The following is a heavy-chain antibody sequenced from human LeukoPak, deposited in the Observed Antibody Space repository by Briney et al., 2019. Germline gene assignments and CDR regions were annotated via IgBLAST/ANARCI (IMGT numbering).Heavy chain of an antibody. D-gene: IGHD3-10*01. CDR3: ARGVRYYGSGSYPN. J-gene: IGHJ4*02. CDR1: GFTFSNYW. CDR2: IKQDGSEK. V-gene: IGHV3-7*01. Sequence: PGGSLRLSCAASGFTFSNYWMSWVRQAPGKGLEWVANIKQDGSEKYYVDSVKGRFTISRDNAKNLLYLQIDSLRAEDTAVYYCARGVRYYGSGSYPNWGQGTLVTVSS.